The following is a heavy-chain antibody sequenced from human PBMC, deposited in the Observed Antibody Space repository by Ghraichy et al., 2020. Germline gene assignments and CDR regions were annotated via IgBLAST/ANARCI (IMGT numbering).Heavy chain of an antibody. Sequence: SETLSLTCTVSGGSISTYYWSWIRQPPGKGLECIGYIYDSGSTKYNPSLKSRVTISVDTSKSQFSLRLTSVTAADTAIYYCAGDHYDGSGYYYFDYWGQGTLVTVSS. CDR3: AGDHYDGSGYYYFDY. J-gene: IGHJ4*02. CDR2: IYDSGST. D-gene: IGHD3-22*01. V-gene: IGHV4-59*01. CDR1: GGSISTYY.